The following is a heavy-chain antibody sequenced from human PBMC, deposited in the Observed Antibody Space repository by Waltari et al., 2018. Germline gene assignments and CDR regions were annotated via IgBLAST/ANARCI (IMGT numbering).Heavy chain of an antibody. V-gene: IGHV5-51*01. CDR2: IYPGDSDT. J-gene: IGHJ4*02. D-gene: IGHD3-3*01. Sequence: EVQLVQPGAAVKKPGESLKISCKGSGYSFTSYWIGWVRKVPAQGLEWMGIIYPGDSDTRYSPSFQGQVTISADKSISTAYLQWSSLKASDTAMYYCARRSRLLEWREKGYFDYWGQGTLVTVSS. CDR3: ARRSRLLEWREKGYFDY. CDR1: GYSFTSYW.